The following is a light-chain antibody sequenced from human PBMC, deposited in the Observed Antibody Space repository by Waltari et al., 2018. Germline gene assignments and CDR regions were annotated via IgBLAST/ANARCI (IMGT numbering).Light chain of an antibody. J-gene: IGKJ5*01. CDR2: KAS. CDR3: MQLHDYPLT. Sequence: DIQMTQSPSTLSASVGDRVSITCRASQSINNWLAWYQHKPGNAPNLLIYKASSLESGVPSRFSGSGFGTEFTLTISSLQAEDFGIYYCMQLHDYPLTLGQGTRLDIK. CDR1: QSINNW. V-gene: IGKV1-5*03.